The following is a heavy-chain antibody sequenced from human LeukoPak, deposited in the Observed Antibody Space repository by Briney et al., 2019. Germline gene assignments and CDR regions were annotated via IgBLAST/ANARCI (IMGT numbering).Heavy chain of an antibody. V-gene: IGHV3-23*01. CDR1: GFTFSSCA. CDR2: ISGSGGST. D-gene: IGHD5-18*01. Sequence: GGSLRLSCAASGFTFSSCAMSWVRQAPGKGLEWASAISGSGGSTYYADSVKGRFTISRDNSKNTLYLQMDSLRAEDTAVYYCAKGGRLFAPSLTIQLWSEFDYWGQGTLVTVSS. J-gene: IGHJ4*02. CDR3: AKGGRLFAPSLTIQLWSEFDY.